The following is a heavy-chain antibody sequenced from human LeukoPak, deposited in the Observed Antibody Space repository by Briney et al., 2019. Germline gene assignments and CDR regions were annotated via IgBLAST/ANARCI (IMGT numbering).Heavy chain of an antibody. CDR1: GYTFTSYG. V-gene: IGHV1-18*01. Sequence: VASVKVSCKASGYTFTSYGISWVRQAPGQGLEWMGWISAYNGNTNYAQKLQGRVTMTTDTSTSTAYMELSRLRSDDTAVYYCARGGEYIVVVPAVIDYWGQGTLVTVSS. CDR2: ISAYNGNT. J-gene: IGHJ4*02. CDR3: ARGGEYIVVVPAVIDY. D-gene: IGHD2-2*01.